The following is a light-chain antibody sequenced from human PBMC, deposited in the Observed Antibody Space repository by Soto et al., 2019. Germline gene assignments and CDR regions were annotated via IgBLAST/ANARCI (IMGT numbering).Light chain of an antibody. CDR2: SND. CDR1: NSNIGRND. J-gene: IGLJ2*01. CDR3: AGWDDTLSARV. Sequence: QSVLAQPPSASGTPGQRVTISCSGSNSNIGRNDVTWYQQVPGTAPQCLIYSNDQRPSGVPDRLSGSRSGTSASLAISGLQSGDEAEYYCAGWDDTLSARVFGGGTKLTVL. V-gene: IGLV1-44*01.